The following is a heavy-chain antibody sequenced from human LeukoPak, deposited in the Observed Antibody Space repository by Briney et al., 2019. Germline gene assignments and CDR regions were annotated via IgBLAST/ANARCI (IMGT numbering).Heavy chain of an antibody. CDR3: ARGWELLSYFDY. CDR2: IWYDGSNK. D-gene: IGHD1-26*01. J-gene: IGHJ4*02. V-gene: IGHV3-33*01. CDR1: GFTFSSYG. Sequence: AGGSLRLSCAASGFTFSSYGMHWVRQAPGKGLEWVAVIWYDGSNKYYADSVKGRFTISRDNSKNTLYLQMNSLRAEDTAVYYCARGWELLSYFDYWGQGTLVTVSS.